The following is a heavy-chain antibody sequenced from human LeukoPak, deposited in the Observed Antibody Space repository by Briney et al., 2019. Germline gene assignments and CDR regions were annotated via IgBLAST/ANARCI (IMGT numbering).Heavy chain of an antibody. D-gene: IGHD6-19*01. CDR2: IYYSGST. CDR3: ARLGSGWYRPFDY. Sequence: PSETLSLTCTVSGGSISSSSYYWGWIRQPPGKGLEWIGSIYYSGSTYYNPSLKSRATISVDTSKNQFSLKLSSVTAADTAVYYCARLGSGWYRPFDYWGQGTLVTVSS. J-gene: IGHJ4*02. V-gene: IGHV4-39*01. CDR1: GGSISSSSYY.